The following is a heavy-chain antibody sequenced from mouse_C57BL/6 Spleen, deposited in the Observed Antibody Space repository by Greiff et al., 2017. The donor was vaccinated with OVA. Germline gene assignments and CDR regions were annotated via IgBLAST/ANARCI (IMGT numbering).Heavy chain of an antibody. V-gene: IGHV1-64*01. CDR2: IHPNSGST. J-gene: IGHJ4*01. Sequence: QVQLKQPGAELVKPGASVKLSCKASGYTFTSYWMHWVKQRPGQGLEWIGMIHPNSGSTNYNEKFKSKATLTVDKSSSTAYMQLSSLTSEDSAVYYCARGLRREAMDYWGQGTSVTVSS. CDR1: GYTFTSYW. CDR3: ARGLRREAMDY. D-gene: IGHD2-4*01.